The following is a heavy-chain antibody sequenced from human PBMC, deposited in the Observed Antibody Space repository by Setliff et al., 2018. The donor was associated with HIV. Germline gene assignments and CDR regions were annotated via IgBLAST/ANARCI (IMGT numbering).Heavy chain of an antibody. V-gene: IGHV3-73*01. Sequence: GASVKVSCAASGFTFSASAIHWVRQASGKGPEWVGHIRSKASAYATASAASVKGRFTVSRDDSSDTAYLHMSNLKSEDTAVYYCVAATTEGFDPWGQGTLVTVS. CDR3: VAATTEGFDP. D-gene: IGHD6-13*01. J-gene: IGHJ5*02. CDR1: GFTFSASA. CDR2: IRSKASAYAT.